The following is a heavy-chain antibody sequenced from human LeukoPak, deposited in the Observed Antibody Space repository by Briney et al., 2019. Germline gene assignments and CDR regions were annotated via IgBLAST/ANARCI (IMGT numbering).Heavy chain of an antibody. V-gene: IGHV3-30*18. CDR3: AKVKGSSGYYYVRDYYFDY. CDR1: GFTFSSYG. D-gene: IGHD3-22*01. CDR2: ISYDGSNK. Sequence: GGSLRLSCAASGFTFSSYGMHWVRQAPGKGLEWVAVISYDGSNKYYADSVKGRFTISRDNSKNTLYLQMNSLRAEDTAVYYCAKVKGSSGYYYVRDYYFDYWGQGTPVTVSS. J-gene: IGHJ4*02.